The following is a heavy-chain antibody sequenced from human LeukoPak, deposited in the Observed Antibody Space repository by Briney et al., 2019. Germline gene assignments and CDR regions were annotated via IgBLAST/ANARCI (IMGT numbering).Heavy chain of an antibody. CDR3: AREGYCFGSDWAAATYYYYGDV. V-gene: IGHV4-39*02. J-gene: IGHJ6*03. D-gene: IGHD5-18*01. CDR2: IYHTGNT. CDR1: GGSLNSNSYY. Sequence: SETLSLTCTVSGGSLNSNSYYWAWVRQPPGKGLEWIGSIYHTGNTYYNPSLESRVTMSVDSSKHRFSLKLRAVTAADAAVYYCAREGYCFGSDWAAATYYYYGDVWGKGTTVTVSS.